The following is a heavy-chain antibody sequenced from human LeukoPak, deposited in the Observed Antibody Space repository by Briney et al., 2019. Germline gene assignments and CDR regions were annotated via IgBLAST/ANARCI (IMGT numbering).Heavy chain of an antibody. CDR1: GYTFTSYG. D-gene: IGHD3-10*01. Sequence: RASVKVSCTASGYTFTSYGISWVRQAPGQGLEWVGWISAYNGNTNYAQKLQGRVTMTTDTSTSTAYMELSSLRSEDTAVYYCARTGSGSLNWFDPWGQGTLVTVSS. J-gene: IGHJ5*02. CDR2: ISAYNGNT. CDR3: ARTGSGSLNWFDP. V-gene: IGHV1-18*01.